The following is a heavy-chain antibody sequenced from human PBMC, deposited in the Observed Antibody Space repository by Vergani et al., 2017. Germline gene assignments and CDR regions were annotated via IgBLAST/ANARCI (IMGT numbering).Heavy chain of an antibody. CDR1: GFTFSSYS. D-gene: IGHD4-17*01. Sequence: EVQLVESGGGLVKPGGSLRLSCAASGFTFSSYSMNWVRQAPGKGLEWVSSISSSSSYIYYADSVKGRFTISRDNAKNSLYLQMNSLRAEDTAVYYCARPSAPGDYDALDIWGQGTMVTVSS. CDR2: ISSSSSYI. CDR3: ARPSAPGDYDALDI. V-gene: IGHV3-21*01. J-gene: IGHJ3*02.